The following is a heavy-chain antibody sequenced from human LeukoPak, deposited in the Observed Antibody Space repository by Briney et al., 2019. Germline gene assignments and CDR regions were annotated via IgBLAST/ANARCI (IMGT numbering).Heavy chain of an antibody. J-gene: IGHJ4*02. Sequence: SETLSLTCTVSGGSISSYYWSWIRQPPGRGLEWIGYIYYSGSTNYNPSLKSRVTISVDTSKNQFSLKLSSVTAADTAVYYCASSLRLQGPYYFDYWGQGTLVTVSS. V-gene: IGHV4-59*08. CDR2: IYYSGST. CDR1: GGSISSYY. CDR3: ASSLRLQGPYYFDY.